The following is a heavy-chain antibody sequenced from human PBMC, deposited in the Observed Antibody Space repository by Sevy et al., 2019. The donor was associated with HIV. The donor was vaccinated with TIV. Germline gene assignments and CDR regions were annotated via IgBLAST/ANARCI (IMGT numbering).Heavy chain of an antibody. CDR3: AKDLLYYYGSGSYYRGGPYY. CDR2: ISYDGSNK. CDR1: GFTFSSYG. J-gene: IGHJ4*02. Sequence: GGSLRLSCAASGFTFSSYGMHWVRQAPGKGLEWVAVISYDGSNKYYADSVKGRFTISRDNSKNTLYLQMNSLRAEDTAVYYCAKDLLYYYGSGSYYRGGPYYWGQGTLVTVSS. D-gene: IGHD3-10*01. V-gene: IGHV3-30*18.